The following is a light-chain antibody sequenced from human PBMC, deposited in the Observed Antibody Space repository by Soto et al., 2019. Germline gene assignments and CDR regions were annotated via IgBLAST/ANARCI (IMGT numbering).Light chain of an antibody. CDR2: DNN. Sequence: QSVLTQPPSVSAAPGQTVTISCSGSSSNIGNNYVSWYQQVPGKAPKLLIYDNNKRPSGIPDRFSGSKSGTSATLGITGLQTGDEADYYCGTWDSSLSAVVFGGGTKLTVL. J-gene: IGLJ2*01. CDR1: SSNIGNNY. CDR3: GTWDSSLSAVV. V-gene: IGLV1-51*01.